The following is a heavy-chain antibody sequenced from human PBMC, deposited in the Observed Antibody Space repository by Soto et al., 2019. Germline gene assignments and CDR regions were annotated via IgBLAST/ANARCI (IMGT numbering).Heavy chain of an antibody. D-gene: IGHD6-13*01. CDR3: ARDVDSIATAGTRKGGMDV. J-gene: IGHJ6*02. Sequence: GGSLRLSCAASGLTFSSYAMHWVRQAPGKGLEWVAVISYDGSNKYYADSVKGRFTISRDNSKNTLYLQMNSLRAEDTAVYYCARDVDSIATAGTRKGGMDVWGQGTTVTVSS. CDR1: GLTFSSYA. V-gene: IGHV3-30-3*01. CDR2: ISYDGSNK.